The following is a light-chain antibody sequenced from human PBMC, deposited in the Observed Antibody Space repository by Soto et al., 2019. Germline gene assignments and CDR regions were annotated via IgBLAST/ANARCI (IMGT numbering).Light chain of an antibody. Sequence: EIVLTQSPGTRSLSPGERATLSCRASQSVSSSYLAWYQQKPGQAPRLLIYGASSRATGIPERFSGSGSGADFTLTISRLEPEDFAVYYCQQYGSSPPTFGQGTKLEIK. CDR1: QSVSSSY. CDR2: GAS. CDR3: QQYGSSPPT. V-gene: IGKV3-20*01. J-gene: IGKJ2*01.